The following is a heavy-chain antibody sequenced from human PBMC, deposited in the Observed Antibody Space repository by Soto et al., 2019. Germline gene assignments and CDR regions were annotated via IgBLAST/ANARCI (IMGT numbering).Heavy chain of an antibody. CDR2: ISGSDGKT. CDR3: AKWSYLDY. V-gene: IGHV3-23*01. D-gene: IGHD3-3*01. J-gene: IGHJ4*02. Sequence: DVQLSESGGGLVQSGGSLRLSCAASGFSFSSYAMSWVRQAPGKGLEWVSTISGSDGKTYYADSVKGRFSISRVTSKNTLYLQMNSLRVDDTAVYYCAKWSYLDYWGQGTRVTVSS. CDR1: GFSFSSYA.